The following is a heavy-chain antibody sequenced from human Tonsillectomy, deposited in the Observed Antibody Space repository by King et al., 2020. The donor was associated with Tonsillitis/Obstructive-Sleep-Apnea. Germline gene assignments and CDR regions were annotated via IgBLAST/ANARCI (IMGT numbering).Heavy chain of an antibody. J-gene: IGHJ6*02. CDR2: IRSKPHGGTR. CDR1: GFSFGDYA. CDR3: TRVTMIAPYGMDV. V-gene: IGHV3-49*04. D-gene: IGHD3-22*01. Sequence: VQLVESGGGLVQPGRSLKLACTTSGFSFGDYAMNWVRQAPGKGLEWVSFIRSKPHGGTREYAASVKGRFTISRDDSKSIAYLQMNSLKTEDTAVYYCTRVTMIAPYGMDVWGQGTTVTVSS.